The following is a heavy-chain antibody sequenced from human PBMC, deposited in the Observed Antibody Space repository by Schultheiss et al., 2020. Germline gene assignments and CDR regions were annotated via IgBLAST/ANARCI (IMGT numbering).Heavy chain of an antibody. V-gene: IGHV4-61*02. CDR1: GGSISSGSYY. J-gene: IGHJ6*02. CDR2: IYTSGST. CDR3: ARDDFWSCYRFYGMDV. D-gene: IGHD3-3*01. Sequence: SETLSLTCTVSGGSISSGSYYWSWIRQPAGKGLEWIGRIYTSGSTNYNPSLKSRVTISVDTSKNQFSLKLSSVTAADTAVYYCARDDFWSCYRFYGMDVWGQGTTVTVSS.